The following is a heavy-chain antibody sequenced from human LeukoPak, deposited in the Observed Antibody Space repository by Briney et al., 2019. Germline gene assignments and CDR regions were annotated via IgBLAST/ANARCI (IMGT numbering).Heavy chain of an antibody. Sequence: GGSLRLSCAASGFTFSDYYMSWIRQAPGKGLEWVSYISSSGSTIYYADSVKGRFTISRDNAKNSLYLQMNSLRAEDTAVYYCAKDWEYSSKAFDIWGQGTMVTVSS. V-gene: IGHV3-11*01. CDR2: ISSSGSTI. D-gene: IGHD6-6*01. CDR1: GFTFSDYY. J-gene: IGHJ3*02. CDR3: AKDWEYSSKAFDI.